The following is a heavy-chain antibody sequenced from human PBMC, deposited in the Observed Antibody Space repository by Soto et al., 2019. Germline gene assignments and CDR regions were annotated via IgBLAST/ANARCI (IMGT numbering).Heavy chain of an antibody. J-gene: IGHJ4*02. CDR3: ARASTGSWWIDY. CDR2: IYRDGTT. D-gene: IGHD1-26*01. V-gene: IGHV3-66*01. CDR1: GFTVSTSY. Sequence: EVQLVESGGGLVQPGGSLRLSCAASGFTVSTSYIAWVRQAPGKGLEWVSVIYRDGTTYFADSLKGRFTISRDNSKNTVYLEMKSLRTDHTAVYYCARASTGSWWIDYWGQGTLVTVSS.